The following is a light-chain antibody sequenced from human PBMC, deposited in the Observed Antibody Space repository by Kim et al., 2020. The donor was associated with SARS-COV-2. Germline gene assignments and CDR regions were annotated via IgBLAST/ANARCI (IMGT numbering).Light chain of an antibody. J-gene: IGLJ3*02. CDR3: QSYDANSRV. CDR1: SGGIASNY. Sequence: GKTVTIPCTPSSGGIASNYVQWYQQRPGSAPSTVIYEDNKRPSGVPDRFSGSIDSSSNSASLTISGLKTEDEADYYCQSYDANSRVFGGGTQLTVL. CDR2: EDN. V-gene: IGLV6-57*03.